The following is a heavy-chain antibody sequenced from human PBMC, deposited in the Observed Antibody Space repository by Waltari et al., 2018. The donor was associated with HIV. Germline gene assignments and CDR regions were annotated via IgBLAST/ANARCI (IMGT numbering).Heavy chain of an antibody. CDR3: ARQHYYDSSGYWLV. CDR1: GFTFSSYS. D-gene: IGHD3-22*01. V-gene: IGHV3-48*01. CDR2: ISSSSTI. Sequence: EVQLVESGGGLVQPGGSLRLSCAASGFTFSSYSMNWVRQAPGKGLEWVSYISSSSTIYYADSVKGRFTISRDNAKNSLYLQMDSLRAEDTAVCYCARQHYYDSSGYWLVWGQGTTVTVSS. J-gene: IGHJ6*02.